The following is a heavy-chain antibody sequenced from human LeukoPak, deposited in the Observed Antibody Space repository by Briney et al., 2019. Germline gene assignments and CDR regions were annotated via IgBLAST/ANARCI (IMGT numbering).Heavy chain of an antibody. V-gene: IGHV4-34*01. D-gene: IGHD3-16*02. CDR2: INHSGST. CDR3: ARGRPYDYVWGSYRYAFHY. Sequence: SETLSLTCAVYGGSFSGYYWSWIRQPPGKGLEWIGEINHSGSTNYNPSLKSRVTISVDTSKNQFSLKLSSVTAADTAAYYCARGRPYDYVWGSYRYAFHYWGQGTLAIVSS. CDR1: GGSFSGYY. J-gene: IGHJ4*02.